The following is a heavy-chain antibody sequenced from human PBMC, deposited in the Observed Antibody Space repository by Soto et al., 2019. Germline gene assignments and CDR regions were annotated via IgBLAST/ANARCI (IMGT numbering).Heavy chain of an antibody. J-gene: IGHJ4*02. D-gene: IGHD2-15*01. CDR3: AGLRGLRGSPIDF. CDR2: IPYRGNT. V-gene: IGHV4-59*01. CDR1: GDSIISGY. Sequence: SETLSLTCTVSGDSIISGYWSWIRQPPGKGLEWIGYIPYRGNTNYNPSLKSRVTMSVDTPKNQFSLKLSSVTTADTAAYYCAGLRGLRGSPIDFWGQGTLVTVSS.